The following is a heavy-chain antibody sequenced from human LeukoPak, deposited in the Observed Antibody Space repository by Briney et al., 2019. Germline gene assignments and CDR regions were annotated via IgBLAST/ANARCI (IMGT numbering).Heavy chain of an antibody. CDR1: GFTFSSYG. Sequence: GRSLRLSCAASGFTFSSYGMHWVRQSPGRGLEWVSFISFDGSNEFYADSLKGRLTISRDNSKDTLYLQMDSLRAEDTALYYCAREEHDYVWGSYRYYYYYGIDVWGQGTTVTVSS. CDR2: ISFDGSNE. D-gene: IGHD3-16*02. CDR3: AREEHDYVWGSYRYYYYYGIDV. J-gene: IGHJ6*02. V-gene: IGHV3-30*03.